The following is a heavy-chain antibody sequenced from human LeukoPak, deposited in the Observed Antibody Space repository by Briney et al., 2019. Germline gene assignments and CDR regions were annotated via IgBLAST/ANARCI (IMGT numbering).Heavy chain of an antibody. CDR3: ASRVGGDDYGDYGLAPGWYFDL. CDR2: ISSSGSTI. V-gene: IGHV3-11*01. Sequence: PGGSLRLSCAASGFTFSDYYMSWIRQAPGKGLEWVSYISSSGSTIYYADSVKGRFTISRDNAKNSLYLQMNSLRAEDTAVYYCASRVGGDDYGDYGLAPGWYFDLWGRGTLVTVSS. CDR1: GFTFSDYY. J-gene: IGHJ2*01. D-gene: IGHD4-17*01.